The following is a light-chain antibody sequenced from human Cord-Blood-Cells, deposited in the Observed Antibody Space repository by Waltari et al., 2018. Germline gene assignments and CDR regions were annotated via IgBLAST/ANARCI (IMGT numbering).Light chain of an antibody. CDR3: QQYNNWPWT. J-gene: IGKJ1*01. Sequence: EIVMTHSRATLSEFPGERATLSCRASQSVSSNLAWYQQKPGQAPRLLIYGASTRATGIPARFSGSGSGTEFTLTISSLQSEDFAVYYCQQYNNWPWTFGQGTKVEIK. CDR1: QSVSSN. V-gene: IGKV3-15*01. CDR2: GAS.